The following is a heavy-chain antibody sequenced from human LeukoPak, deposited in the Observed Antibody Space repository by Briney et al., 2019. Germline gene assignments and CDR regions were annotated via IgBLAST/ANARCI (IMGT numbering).Heavy chain of an antibody. CDR3: ARAVAGTGYYFDY. J-gene: IGHJ4*02. D-gene: IGHD6-19*01. CDR1: GGSISSGGYY. V-gene: IGHV4-31*03. Sequence: SETLSLTCTVSGGSISSGGYYWSWIRQHPGKGLEWIGYIYYSGSTYYNPSLKSRVTISVDTSKNQFSLKLSSVTVADTAVYYCARAVAGTGYYFDYWGQGTLVTVSS. CDR2: IYYSGST.